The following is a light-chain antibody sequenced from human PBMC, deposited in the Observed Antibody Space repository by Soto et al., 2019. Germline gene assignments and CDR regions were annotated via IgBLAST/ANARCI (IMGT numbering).Light chain of an antibody. Sequence: EIVLTQSPATLSLSPGERATLSCRASQSVSSYLAWYQQKPGQAPRLLIYDASNRATGIPARFSGSGSGTDLTLTISSLEPEDFAVYYCQQRSSWPRAFGQGTKVDI. CDR1: QSVSSY. CDR2: DAS. J-gene: IGKJ1*01. V-gene: IGKV3-11*01. CDR3: QQRSSWPRA.